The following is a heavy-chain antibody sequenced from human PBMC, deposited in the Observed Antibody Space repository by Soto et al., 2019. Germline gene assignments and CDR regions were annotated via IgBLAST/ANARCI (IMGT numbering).Heavy chain of an antibody. D-gene: IGHD3-22*01. CDR3: AGQEYYDSSGYYTWN. J-gene: IGHJ4*02. V-gene: IGHV4-39*01. Sequence: SETLSLTCSVSGGSIRSNIYSWGWIRQPPGKGLEWIATVHYSGSTYYTPSLKNRVTISADTSNNQFSLRLNSVTAADTAVYYCAGQEYYDSSGYYTWNWGQGTLVT. CDR1: GGSIRSNIYS. CDR2: VHYSGST.